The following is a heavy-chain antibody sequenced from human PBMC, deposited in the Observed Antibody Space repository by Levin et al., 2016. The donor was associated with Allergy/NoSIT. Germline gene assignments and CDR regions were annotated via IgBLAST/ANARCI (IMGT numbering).Heavy chain of an antibody. Sequence: SVKVSCKASGGTFSSYAISWVRQAPGQGLEWMGRIIPILGIANYAQKFQGRVTITADKSTSTAYMELSSLRSEDTAVYYCARGDYGDNSGWGYYYYGMDVWGQGTTVTVSS. V-gene: IGHV1-69*04. D-gene: IGHD4-23*01. CDR3: ARGDYGDNSGWGYYYYGMDV. CDR2: IIPILGIA. CDR1: GGTFSSYA. J-gene: IGHJ6*02.